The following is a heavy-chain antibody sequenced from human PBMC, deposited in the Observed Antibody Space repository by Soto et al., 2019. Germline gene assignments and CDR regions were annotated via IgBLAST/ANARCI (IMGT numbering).Heavy chain of an antibody. Sequence: ASVKVSRKASGYTFTSYGISWVRQAPGQGLEWMGWISAYNGNTNYAQKLQGRVTMTTDTSTSTAYVELRSLRSDDTAVYYCARDGTDSGYGMDVWGQGTTATVSS. D-gene: IGHD1-26*01. CDR3: ARDGTDSGYGMDV. CDR2: ISAYNGNT. V-gene: IGHV1-18*01. CDR1: GYTFTSYG. J-gene: IGHJ6*02.